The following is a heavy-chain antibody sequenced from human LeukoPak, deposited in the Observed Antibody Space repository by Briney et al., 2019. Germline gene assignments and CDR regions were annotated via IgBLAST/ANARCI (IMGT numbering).Heavy chain of an antibody. CDR3: ARVGYYDSSGYDY. J-gene: IGHJ4*02. CDR1: GGSIRSYY. CDR2: IYYSGST. Sequence: SETLSLTCTVSGGSIRSYYWSWIRQPPGKGLEWIGYIYYSGSTNYNPSLKSRVTISVDTSKNQFSLKLSSVTAADTAVYYCARVGYYDSSGYDYWGQGTLVTVSS. V-gene: IGHV4-59*01. D-gene: IGHD3-22*01.